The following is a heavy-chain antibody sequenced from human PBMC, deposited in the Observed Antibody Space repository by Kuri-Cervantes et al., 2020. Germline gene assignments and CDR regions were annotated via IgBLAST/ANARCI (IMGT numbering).Heavy chain of an antibody. CDR3: ARDVTMLFDY. CDR1: GFTFSNYA. Sequence: GESLKISCAASGFTFSNYAMSWVRQAPGKGLEWVSVISGSGDSTYYADSVKGRFTISRDTSKNTVYLQVNSLSAEDTAVYYCARDVTMLFDYWGQGTLVTVSS. CDR2: ISGSGDST. D-gene: IGHD2-2*01. J-gene: IGHJ4*02. V-gene: IGHV3-23*01.